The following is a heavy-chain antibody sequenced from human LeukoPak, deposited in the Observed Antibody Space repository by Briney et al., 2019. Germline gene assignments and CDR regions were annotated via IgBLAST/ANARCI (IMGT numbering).Heavy chain of an antibody. V-gene: IGHV4-59*08. CDR1: GGSISSYY. J-gene: IGHJ4*02. D-gene: IGHD5-12*01. CDR2: IYYSGST. Sequence: PSETLSLTCTVSGGSISSYYWSWIRQPPGKGLEWIGYIYYSGSTNYNPSLKSRVTISVDTSKNQFSLKLSSVTAADTDVYYCASLFDGATGDYWGQGTLVTVPS. CDR3: ASLFDGATGDY.